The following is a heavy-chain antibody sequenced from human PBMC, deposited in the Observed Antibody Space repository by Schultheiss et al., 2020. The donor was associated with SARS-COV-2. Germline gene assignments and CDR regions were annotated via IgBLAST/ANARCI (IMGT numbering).Heavy chain of an antibody. D-gene: IGHD5-18*01. Sequence: SETLSLTCAVSGGSISSGGYSWSWIRQPPGKGLEWIGYISYTGSTNYNPSLKSRVTISVDTSKKQFSLKLSSVTAADTAVYYCARSRNSYGSFDYWGQGTLVTVSS. CDR3: ARSRNSYGSFDY. J-gene: IGHJ4*02. CDR2: ISYTGST. V-gene: IGHV4-61*08. CDR1: GGSISSGGYS.